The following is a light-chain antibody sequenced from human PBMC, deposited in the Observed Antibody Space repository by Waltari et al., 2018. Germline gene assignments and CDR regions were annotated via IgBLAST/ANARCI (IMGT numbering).Light chain of an antibody. CDR2: DVS. J-gene: IGLJ2*01. CDR3: SSYTTGSTLVV. V-gene: IGLV2-14*03. Sequence: QSALTQPASVSGSPGQSITISSTGTSSDVGGFDYVSCYQQHPGKAPKLMIYDVSNRPSGVSNRFSGSKSGNTASLTISGLQAEDEADYYCSSYTTGSTLVVFGGGTKLTVL. CDR1: SSDVGGFDY.